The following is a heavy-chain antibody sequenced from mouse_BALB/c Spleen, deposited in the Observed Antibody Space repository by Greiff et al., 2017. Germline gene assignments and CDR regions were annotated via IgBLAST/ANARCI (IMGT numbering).Heavy chain of an antibody. CDR2: INPNNGGT. CDR1: GYTFTSYY. CDR3: ARRGDDGYFYAMDY. D-gene: IGHD2-3*01. J-gene: IGHJ4*01. V-gene: IGHV1-53*01. Sequence: VQLQQPGAELVKPGASVKLSCKASGYTFTSYYMYWVKQRPGQGLEWIGGINPNNGGTIYNQKFKGKATLTVDKSSSTAYMELRSLTSEDTAVYYCARRGDDGYFYAMDYWGQGTSVTVSS.